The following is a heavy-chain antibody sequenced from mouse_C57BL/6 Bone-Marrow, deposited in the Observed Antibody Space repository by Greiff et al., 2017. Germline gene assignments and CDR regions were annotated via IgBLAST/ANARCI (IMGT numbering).Heavy chain of an antibody. CDR2: IDPSDSYT. J-gene: IGHJ4*01. CDR3: ARLRYAMDY. Sequence: QVQLQQPGAELVRPGTSVKLSCKASGYTFTSYWLHWVKQRPGQGLEWIGVIDPSDSYTNYNQQFKGKATLTVDTSSSTAYMQLSSLTSEDSAVYYCARLRYAMDYWGKGTSVTVSS. CDR1: GYTFTSYW. V-gene: IGHV1-59*01. D-gene: IGHD1-1*01.